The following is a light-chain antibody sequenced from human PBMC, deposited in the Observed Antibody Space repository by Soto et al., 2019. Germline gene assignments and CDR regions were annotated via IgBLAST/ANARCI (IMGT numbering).Light chain of an antibody. CDR1: SSDVGSYNL. CDR3: CSDAGSSTSPGV. V-gene: IGLV2-23*02. J-gene: IGLJ3*02. Sequence: QSVLTQPASVSGSPGQSITISCTGTSSDVGSYNLVSWYQQHPGKAPKLMIYEVSKRPSGVSNRFSGSKSGHTASLTISGLQAEDEADYYCCSDAGSSTSPGVFGGGTKLTVL. CDR2: EVS.